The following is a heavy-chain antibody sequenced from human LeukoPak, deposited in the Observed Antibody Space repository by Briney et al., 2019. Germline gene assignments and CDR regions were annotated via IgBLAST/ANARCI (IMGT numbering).Heavy chain of an antibody. J-gene: IGHJ3*01. Sequence: GGSLRLSCAASGFTFNEYWMHWVRQAPGKGLAWVSHINRDGGLTNYADSVKGRFTISRDSARNTLYLQMNSLRADDTAIYFCAREEHRLAAAGTSAFDLGGQGTLVTVSP. CDR2: INRDGGLT. V-gene: IGHV3-74*01. CDR1: GFTFNEYW. D-gene: IGHD6-13*01. CDR3: AREEHRLAAAGTSAFDL.